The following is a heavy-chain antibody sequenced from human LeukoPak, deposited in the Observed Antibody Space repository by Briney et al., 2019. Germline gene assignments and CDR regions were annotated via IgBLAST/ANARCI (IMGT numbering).Heavy chain of an antibody. CDR3: TRGSIAYYYMDV. CDR2: IYYSGST. J-gene: IGHJ6*03. CDR1: GGSISSSSYY. D-gene: IGHD3-22*01. Sequence: PSETLSLTCTVSGGSISSSSYYWGWIRQPPGKGLEWIGSIYYSGSTYYNPSLKSRVTISVDTSKNQFSLKLSSVTAADTAVYYCTRGSIAYYYMDVWGEGTTVAISS. V-gene: IGHV4-39*07.